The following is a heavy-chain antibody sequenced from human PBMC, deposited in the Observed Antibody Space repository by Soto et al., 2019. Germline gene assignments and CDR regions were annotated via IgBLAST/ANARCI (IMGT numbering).Heavy chain of an antibody. D-gene: IGHD1-26*01. Sequence: DSVDGSCRTSGYTFTGHYIHWVRQAPQQVPEWMGEIGPESGATRYAEKFRGRVTMTMDTSITTVYMELKNLSPDDTAVYYCGRGRSGQIVVFYWGQGTPVTVPQ. J-gene: IGHJ4*02. CDR3: GRGRSGQIVVFY. CDR2: IGPESGAT. CDR1: GYTFTGHY. V-gene: IGHV1-2*02.